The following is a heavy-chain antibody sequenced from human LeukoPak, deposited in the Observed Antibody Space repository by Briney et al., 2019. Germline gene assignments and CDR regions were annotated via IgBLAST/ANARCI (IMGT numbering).Heavy chain of an antibody. CDR2: ISGSGSRT. CDR1: GFISPNYA. CDR3: AQAGYCTNRVCPYFDY. D-gene: IGHD2-8*01. V-gene: IGHV3-23*01. Sequence: SRTPARAAAGFISPNYAMSWVRQAPGKGLEWVSAISGSGSRTYYADSVKGRFTISRDNSKNTLLLQMNSLRADDTAVYYCAQAGYCTNRVCPYFDYWGRGTLVTVSS. J-gene: IGHJ4*02.